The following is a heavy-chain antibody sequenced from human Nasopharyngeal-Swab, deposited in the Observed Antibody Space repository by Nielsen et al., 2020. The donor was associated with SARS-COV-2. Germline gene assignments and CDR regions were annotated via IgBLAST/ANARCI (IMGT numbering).Heavy chain of an antibody. J-gene: IGHJ4*02. V-gene: IGHV3-30*04. CDR3: ARGPTTVVTLYYFDY. CDR2: ISYDGSNK. Sequence: GESLKISCAASGFTFSSYAMHWVCQAPGKGLEWVAVISYDGSNKYYADSVKGRFTISRDNSKNTLYLQMNSLRAEDTAVYYCARGPTTVVTLYYFDYWGQGTLVTVSS. CDR1: GFTFSSYA. D-gene: IGHD4-23*01.